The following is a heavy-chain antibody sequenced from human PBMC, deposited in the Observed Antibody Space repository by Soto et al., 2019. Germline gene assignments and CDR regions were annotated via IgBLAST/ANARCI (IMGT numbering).Heavy chain of an antibody. V-gene: IGHV5-51*01. CDR2: IYPANSGT. J-gene: IGHJ6*02. CDR3: VGGSGSPNYYYPMDV. D-gene: IGHD3-10*01. Sequence: PGESLKISCEGSGYSFTNYWIGWVRQMPGKGLEWVGIIYPANSGTRYSPSFQGQVTISADKSITTAYLQWSGLKASDTAMYYCVGGSGSPNYYYPMDVWGQGTTVTVSS. CDR1: GYSFTNYW.